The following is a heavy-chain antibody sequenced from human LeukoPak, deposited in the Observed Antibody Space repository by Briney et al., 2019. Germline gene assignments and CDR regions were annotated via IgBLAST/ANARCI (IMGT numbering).Heavy chain of an antibody. D-gene: IGHD3-9*01. V-gene: IGHV1-69*06. J-gene: IGHJ4*02. CDR1: GGTFSSYA. CDR3: ARSRYDILTGYDY. Sequence: SVKVSCKASGGTFSSYAISWVRQAPGQGLEWMGGIIPIVGTANYAQKFQGRVTITADKSTSTAYMELSSLRSEDTAVYYCARSRYDILTGYDYWGQGTLVTVSS. CDR2: IIPIVGTA.